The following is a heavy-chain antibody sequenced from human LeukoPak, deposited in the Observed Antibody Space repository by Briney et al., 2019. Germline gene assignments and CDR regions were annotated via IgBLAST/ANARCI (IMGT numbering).Heavy chain of an antibody. J-gene: IGHJ3*02. Sequence: SVKVSCKASGGTFSSYAISWVRQAPGQGLEWMGRIIPILGIANYAQKFQGRVTITADKSTSTAYMELSSLRSEDTAVYYCARDTLFCSGGYCYHDIWGQGTMVTVSS. CDR1: GGTFSSYA. V-gene: IGHV1-69*04. D-gene: IGHD2-15*01. CDR2: IIPILGIA. CDR3: ARDTLFCSGGYCYHDI.